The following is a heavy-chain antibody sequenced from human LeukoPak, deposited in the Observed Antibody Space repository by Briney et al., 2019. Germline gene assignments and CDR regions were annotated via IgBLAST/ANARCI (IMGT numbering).Heavy chain of an antibody. CDR2: IKQDGSEK. CDR3: AREEANSNYYYYYGIDV. CDR1: GFTFSSYW. V-gene: IGHV3-7*01. Sequence: GGSLRLSCAASGFTFSSYWMSWVRQAPGKGLEWVANIKQDGSEKYYVDSVKGRFIISRDNAKNSLYLQMNSLRAEDTAVYYCAREEANSNYYYYYGIDVWGQGTTVTVSS. J-gene: IGHJ6*02.